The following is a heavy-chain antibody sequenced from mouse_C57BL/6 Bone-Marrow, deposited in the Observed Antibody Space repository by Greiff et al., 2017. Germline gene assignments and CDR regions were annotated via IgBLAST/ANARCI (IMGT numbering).Heavy chain of an antibody. J-gene: IGHJ2*01. CDR2: IHPNSGST. D-gene: IGHD3-3*01. V-gene: IGHV1-64*01. Sequence: PEVQLQQPGASVKLSCKASGYTFTSYWMHWVKQRPGQGLEWIGMIHPNSGSTNYNEKFKSKATLTVDKSSSTAYMQLSSLTSEDSAVYYCARGGTDWGQGTTLTVSS. CDR1: GYTFTSYW. CDR3: ARGGTD.